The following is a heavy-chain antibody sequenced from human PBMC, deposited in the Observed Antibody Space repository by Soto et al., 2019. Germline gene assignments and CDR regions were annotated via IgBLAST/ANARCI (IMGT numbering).Heavy chain of an antibody. CDR2: ISGYNGNT. D-gene: IGHD1-26*01. CDR1: GYTFTSYG. J-gene: IGHJ4*02. CDR3: ARDLGGQIVDY. V-gene: IGHV1-18*01. Sequence: QVQLVQSGAEVKKPGASVKVSCKASGYTFTSYGISWVRQAAAQGLEWMGWISGYNGNTKYAQKPQGRVTMTTGTSTSTAYMELRSLRSDDTAVYYWARDLGGQIVDYWGQGTLVSVSS.